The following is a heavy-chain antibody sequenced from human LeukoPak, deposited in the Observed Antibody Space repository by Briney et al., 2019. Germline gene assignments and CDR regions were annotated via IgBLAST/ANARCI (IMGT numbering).Heavy chain of an antibody. CDR1: GGSFSGYY. V-gene: IGHV4-34*01. CDR2: INHSGST. J-gene: IGHJ5*01. Sequence: SETLSLTCAVYGGSFSGYYWSWIRQPPGKGLEWIGEINHSGSTNYNPSLKSRVTISVDTSKNQFSLKLSSVTAADTAVYYCARRGKRITSFGVVSHWFDSWGQGGLVSVSS. CDR3: ARRGKRITSFGVVSHWFDS. D-gene: IGHD3-3*01.